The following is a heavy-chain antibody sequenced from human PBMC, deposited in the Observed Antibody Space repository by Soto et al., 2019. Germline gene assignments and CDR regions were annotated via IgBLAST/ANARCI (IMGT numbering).Heavy chain of an antibody. CDR1: GFTFSNAW. J-gene: IGHJ5*02. CDR2: IKSKTDGGTT. D-gene: IGHD6-19*01. Sequence: PGGSLRLSCAASGFTFSNAWMSWVRQAPGKGLEWVGRIKSKTDGGTTDYAAPVKGRFTISRDDSKNTLYLQMNSLKTEDTAVYYCTTDPISGPGDWFDPWGQGTLVTVSS. CDR3: TTDPISGPGDWFDP. V-gene: IGHV3-15*01.